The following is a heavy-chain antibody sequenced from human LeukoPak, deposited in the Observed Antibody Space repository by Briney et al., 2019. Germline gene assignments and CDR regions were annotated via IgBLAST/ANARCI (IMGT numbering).Heavy chain of an antibody. D-gene: IGHD3-10*01. J-gene: IGHJ6*04. Sequence: GGSLRLSCAASGFTFSSYSMNWVRQAPGKGLEWVSYISSSGSTIYYADSVKGRFTISRDNAKNSLYLQMNSLRAEDTAVYYCARASITMVRGEDYGMDVWGKGTTVTVSS. CDR3: ARASITMVRGEDYGMDV. CDR2: ISSSGSTI. CDR1: GFTFSSYS. V-gene: IGHV3-48*04.